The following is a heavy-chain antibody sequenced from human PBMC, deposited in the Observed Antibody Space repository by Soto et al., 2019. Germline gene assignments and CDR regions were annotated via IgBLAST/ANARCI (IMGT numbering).Heavy chain of an antibody. V-gene: IGHV4-59*01. Sequence: PSETLSLTCTVSGGSISSYYWSWIRQPPGKGLEWIGYIYYSGSTNYNPSLKSRVTISVDTSKNQFSLKLSSVTAADTAVYCCARERGYYYDSSGHYGMDVWGQGTTVTVSS. D-gene: IGHD3-22*01. J-gene: IGHJ6*02. CDR3: ARERGYYYDSSGHYGMDV. CDR1: GGSISSYY. CDR2: IYYSGST.